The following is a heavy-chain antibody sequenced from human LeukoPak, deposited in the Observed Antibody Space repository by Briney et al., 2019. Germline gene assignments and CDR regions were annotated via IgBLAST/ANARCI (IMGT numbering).Heavy chain of an antibody. CDR3: ARDESDY. CDR1: GITFSSYA. CDR2: IHFRSGGT. V-gene: IGHV3-23*01. Sequence: GGSLRLSCVVSGITFSSYAMNWVRQAPGKGLEWVSNIHFRSGGTFYADSVKGRFTISKDTSKSTLYLQMSSLRADDTAVYYCARDESDYWGQGTLVTVSS. J-gene: IGHJ4*02.